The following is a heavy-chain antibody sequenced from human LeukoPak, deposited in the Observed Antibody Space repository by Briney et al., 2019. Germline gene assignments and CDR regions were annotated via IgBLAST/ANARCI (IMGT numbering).Heavy chain of an antibody. D-gene: IGHD3-9*01. V-gene: IGHV3-11*04. CDR2: ISSSGGST. Sequence: GGSLRLSCAASRFTFSDSYMSWIRQAPGKGLEWLSYISSSGGSTYYAVSVKGRFTISRDNANNSLYLQMNSLRADDTAIYYCATGKRRYSNWGQGTLVTVSS. J-gene: IGHJ4*02. CDR1: RFTFSDSY. CDR3: ATGKRRYSN.